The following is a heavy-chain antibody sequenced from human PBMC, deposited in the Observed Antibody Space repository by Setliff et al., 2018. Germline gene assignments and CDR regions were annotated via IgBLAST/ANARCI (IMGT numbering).Heavy chain of an antibody. CDR1: GGSISSSSYY. J-gene: IGHJ4*02. CDR3: ARTLYDYDILTGPGYYFDY. D-gene: IGHD3-9*01. CDR2: IYYSGST. V-gene: IGHV4-39*07. Sequence: SETLSLTCTVSGGSISSSSYYWGWIRQPPGKGLEWIGSIYYSGSTYYNPSLKSRVTISVDTSKNQFSLKLGSVTAADTAVYYCARTLYDYDILTGPGYYFDYWGQGTLVTVSS.